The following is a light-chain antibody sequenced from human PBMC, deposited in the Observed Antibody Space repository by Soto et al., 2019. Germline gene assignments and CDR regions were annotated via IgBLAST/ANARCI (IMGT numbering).Light chain of an antibody. J-gene: IGKJ1*01. Sequence: EIVLTQSPGTLSLSPGERVTLSCRASQSVSSSYLAWYQQKPGQALRLLIYDASSRATGIPDRFSGSGSGTDFTLTISRLEPEDFAVYYCQQYGSSTTFGQGTKVEIK. CDR3: QQYGSSTT. CDR2: DAS. CDR1: QSVSSSY. V-gene: IGKV3-20*01.